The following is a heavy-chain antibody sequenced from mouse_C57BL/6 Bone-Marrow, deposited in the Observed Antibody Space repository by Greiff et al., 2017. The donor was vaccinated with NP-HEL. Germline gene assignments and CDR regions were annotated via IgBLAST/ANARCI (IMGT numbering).Heavy chain of an antibody. V-gene: IGHV5-9-1*02. CDR2: ISSGGDYI. CDR3: TREDRYWYFDV. CDR1: GFTFSSYA. J-gene: IGHJ1*03. Sequence: DVMLVESGEGLVKPGGSLKLSCAASGFTFSSYAMSWVRQTPEKRLEWVAYISSGGDYIYYADTVKGRFTISRDNARNTLYLQMSSLKSEDTAMYYCTREDRYWYFDVWGTGTTVTVSS.